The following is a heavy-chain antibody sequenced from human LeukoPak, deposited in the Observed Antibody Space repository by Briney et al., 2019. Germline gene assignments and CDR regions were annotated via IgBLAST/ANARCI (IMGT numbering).Heavy chain of an antibody. J-gene: IGHJ4*02. Sequence: ASVEVSCKASGYTFTSYGISWVRQAPGQGLEWMGWISAYNGNTNYAQKLQGRVTMTTDTSTSTAYMELRSLRSDDTAVYYCARDLAGAVAGTPDYWGQGTLVTVSS. CDR2: ISAYNGNT. V-gene: IGHV1-18*01. CDR1: GYTFTSYG. D-gene: IGHD6-19*01. CDR3: ARDLAGAVAGTPDY.